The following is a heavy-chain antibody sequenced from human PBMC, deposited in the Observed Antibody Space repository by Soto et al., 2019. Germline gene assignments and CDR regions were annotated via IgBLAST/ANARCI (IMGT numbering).Heavy chain of an antibody. V-gene: IGHV3-30*18. CDR3: AKQLGYCSSTSCRDYYYGMDV. Sequence: PVGSLRLSCAASGFTFSNYGMHWVRQAPGKGLEWVAVISYDGSNKYYADSVKGRLSISRDNSKNTLYLQMNSLRAEDTAVYYCAKQLGYCSSTSCRDYYYGMDVWGQGTTVTVSS. CDR1: GFTFSNYG. CDR2: ISYDGSNK. J-gene: IGHJ6*02. D-gene: IGHD2-2*01.